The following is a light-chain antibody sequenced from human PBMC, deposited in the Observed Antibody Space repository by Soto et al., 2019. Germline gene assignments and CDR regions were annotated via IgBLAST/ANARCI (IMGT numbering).Light chain of an antibody. CDR2: KAS. V-gene: IGKV1-5*03. CDR3: QQYHIYSAT. Sequence: DIQMTQSPSTLSASVGDRVTITCRASQTIDSWLAWYQQRPGKPPNLLIYKASTLASGVPSRFSGSGSGTEFTPTINSLQPDDFATYYCQQYHIYSATFGQGTNVEIK. CDR1: QTIDSW. J-gene: IGKJ1*01.